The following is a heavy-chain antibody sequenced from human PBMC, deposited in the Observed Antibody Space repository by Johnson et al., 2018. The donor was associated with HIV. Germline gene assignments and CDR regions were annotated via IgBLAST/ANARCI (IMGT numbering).Heavy chain of an antibody. J-gene: IGHJ3*02. CDR2: MSYDGPNK. V-gene: IGHV3-30-3*01. CDR3: ARQTLRAFDI. Sequence: QVQLVESGGGLVKPGGSLRLSCAASGFTFSDYYMSWVRQAPDKGLEWVAIMSYDGPNKYYADSVKGRFTISRDNSKNTLYLQMNSLRAEDTALYYCARQTLRAFDIWGQGTMVTVSS. CDR1: GFTFSDYY.